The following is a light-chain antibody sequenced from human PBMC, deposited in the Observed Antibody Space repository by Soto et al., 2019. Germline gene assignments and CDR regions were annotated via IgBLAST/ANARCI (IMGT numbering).Light chain of an antibody. CDR2: GAS. CDR1: QSDCSRC. J-gene: IGKJ1*01. Sequence: ETVLTQSPGPLSLSPGERVTLSCMTSQSDCSRCFARYQQKPGQSPRLLIYGASTRATGIPDRFSGSGSGTDFSLTISRLEPDDFAVYYCQHYGTTPWTFDQGTNVGIK. CDR3: QHYGTTPWT. V-gene: IGKV3-20*01.